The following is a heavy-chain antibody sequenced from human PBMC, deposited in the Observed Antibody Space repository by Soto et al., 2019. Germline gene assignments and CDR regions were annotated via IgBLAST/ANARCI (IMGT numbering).Heavy chain of an antibody. CDR3: ARDLGAAAGIHGY. CDR1: GGSISSYY. V-gene: IGHV4-59*01. Sequence: SETLSLTCTVSGGSISSYYWSWIRQPPGKGLEWIGYIYYSGSTNYNPSLKSRVTISVDTSKNQFSLKLSSVTAADTAVYYCARDLGAAAGIHGYWGQGTLVTVSS. J-gene: IGHJ4*02. CDR2: IYYSGST. D-gene: IGHD6-13*01.